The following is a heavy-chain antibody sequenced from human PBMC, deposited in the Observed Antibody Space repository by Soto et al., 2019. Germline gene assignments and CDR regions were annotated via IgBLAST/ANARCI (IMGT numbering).Heavy chain of an antibody. V-gene: IGHV3-23*01. CDR1: GFSFNDYA. CDR3: TKDWVVVSTIPHL. D-gene: IGHD5-12*01. CDR2: ISASGASI. J-gene: IGHJ5*02. Sequence: EEQLLQSGGGLVQPGGSLRLSCAASGFSFNDYAMSWIRQAPGKGLEWVSGISASGASIHYADSVKGRFIVSRDNSKNALYLQMSSLRVEDTAMYYCTKDWVVVSTIPHLWGQGTRVTVSS.